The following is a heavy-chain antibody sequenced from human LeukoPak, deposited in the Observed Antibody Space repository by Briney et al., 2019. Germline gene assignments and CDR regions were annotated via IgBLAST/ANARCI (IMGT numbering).Heavy chain of an antibody. Sequence: GGSLRLSCAVSGFTFSSYEMNWVRQAPGKGLEWVSYISSSGSTIYYADSVKGRFTISRDNAKNSLYLQMNSLRAEDTAVYYCAREPNPLYYYGMDVWGQGTTVTVSS. J-gene: IGHJ6*02. V-gene: IGHV3-48*03. CDR1: GFTFSSYE. CDR3: AREPNPLYYYGMDV. CDR2: ISSSGSTI.